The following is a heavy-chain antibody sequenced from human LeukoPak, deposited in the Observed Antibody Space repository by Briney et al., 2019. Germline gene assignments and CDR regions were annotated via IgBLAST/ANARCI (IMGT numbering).Heavy chain of an antibody. Sequence: QTGGSLRLSCAASGFTFSGYAMSWVRQAPGKGLEWVSGISGSGGSTYYADSVKGRFTISRDNSKNTLYLQMNSLRAEDTAVYYCAKGIAWGPEWFGELLHDYYGMDVWGQGTTVTVSS. CDR1: GFTFSGYA. CDR2: ISGSGGST. CDR3: AKGIAWGPEWFGELLHDYYGMDV. J-gene: IGHJ6*02. D-gene: IGHD3-10*01. V-gene: IGHV3-23*01.